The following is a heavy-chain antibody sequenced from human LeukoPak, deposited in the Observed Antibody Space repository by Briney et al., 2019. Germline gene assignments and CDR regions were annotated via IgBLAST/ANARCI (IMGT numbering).Heavy chain of an antibody. D-gene: IGHD6-19*01. CDR1: GYSISSGYY. V-gene: IGHV4-38-2*02. CDR3: ASFPVADLNFDY. CDR2: IYHSGST. J-gene: IGHJ4*02. Sequence: SETLSLTCTVSGYSISSGYYWGWIRQPPGKGLEWIGSIYHSGSTYYNPSLKSRVTISVDTSKNQFSLKLSSVTAADTAVYYCASFPVADLNFDYWGQGTLVTVSS.